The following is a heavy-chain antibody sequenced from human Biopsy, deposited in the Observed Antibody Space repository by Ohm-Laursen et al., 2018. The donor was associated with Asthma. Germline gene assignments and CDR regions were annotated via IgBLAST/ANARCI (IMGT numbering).Heavy chain of an antibody. CDR1: GGSFSNYY. J-gene: IGHJ4*02. CDR3: ARGVDRVTGLLDHFDS. D-gene: IGHD2-21*02. Sequence: GTLSLTCDVYGGSFSNYYWTWIRQPPGKGLEWIGEITHRGSTNYNPSLKSRVTLSVDTSKNQFSLKLTSVTAADTAVYYCARGVDRVTGLLDHFDSWGQGTLVTVSS. CDR2: ITHRGST. V-gene: IGHV4-34*01.